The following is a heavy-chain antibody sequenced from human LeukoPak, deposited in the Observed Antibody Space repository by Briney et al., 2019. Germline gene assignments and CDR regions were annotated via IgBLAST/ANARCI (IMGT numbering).Heavy chain of an antibody. V-gene: IGHV3-7*01. CDR3: ARDGSVTYHKAFGY. J-gene: IGHJ4*02. CDR2: INEDGSEK. D-gene: IGHD6-19*01. CDR1: GSTFSNYW. Sequence: PGGSLRLSCSVSGSTFSNYWMTWVRQAPGRGMECLAIINEDGSEKHHVDSVKGRFTISRDNAKNLLFLEMNSLRDEGTAVYYWARDGSVTYHKAFGYWGQGTLVSV.